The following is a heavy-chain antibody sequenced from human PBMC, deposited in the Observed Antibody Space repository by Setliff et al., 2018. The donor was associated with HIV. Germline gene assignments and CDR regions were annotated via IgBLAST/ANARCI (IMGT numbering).Heavy chain of an antibody. CDR3: AKNDDILTGFAN. CDR1: GFTFSSHT. Sequence: LRLFCAASGFTFSSHTMSWVRQAPGKGLEWVSSLSGPTMTTYYAGSVKGRSTISRDVSNNTLYFQMNSLRAEDTAIYFCAKNDDILTGFANWGQGTLVTVSS. J-gene: IGHJ4*02. CDR2: LSGPTMTT. D-gene: IGHD3-9*01. V-gene: IGHV3-23*01.